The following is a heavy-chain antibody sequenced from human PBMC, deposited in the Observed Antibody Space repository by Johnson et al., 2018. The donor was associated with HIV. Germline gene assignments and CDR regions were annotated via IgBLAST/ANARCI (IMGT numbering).Heavy chain of an antibody. D-gene: IGHD4-17*01. CDR2: IYSGDNT. J-gene: IGHJ3*02. Sequence: QVQLVESGGGLVQPGGSLRLSCAASGFTFSSYAMHWVRQAPGKGLEWVSLIYSGDNTKYADSVKGRFTISRDNSKNTLYLQMNSLRAEDTDVYYCAKDRMYDYGDYGGAFDIWGQGTMVTVSS. CDR3: AKDRMYDYGDYGGAFDI. V-gene: IGHV3-NL1*01. CDR1: GFTFSSYA.